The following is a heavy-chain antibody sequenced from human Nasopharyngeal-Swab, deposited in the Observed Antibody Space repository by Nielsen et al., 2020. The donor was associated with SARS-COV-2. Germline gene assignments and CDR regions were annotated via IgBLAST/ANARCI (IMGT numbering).Heavy chain of an antibody. Sequence: GGSLRLSCAASGFTFSSYYMSWVRQAPGKGLEWVANINQDGSGKYYVDSLKGRFTISRDNAKTSLYLQMNSLRAEDTAVYYCARVPALIPYYYYGMDVWGQGTTVTVSS. CDR3: ARVPALIPYYYYGMDV. D-gene: IGHD2-21*01. V-gene: IGHV3-7*01. J-gene: IGHJ6*02. CDR1: GFTFSSYY. CDR2: INQDGSGK.